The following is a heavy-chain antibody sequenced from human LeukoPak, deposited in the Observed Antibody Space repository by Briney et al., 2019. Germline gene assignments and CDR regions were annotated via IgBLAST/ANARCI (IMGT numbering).Heavy chain of an antibody. CDR2: IIPIFGTA. D-gene: IGHD3-10*01. V-gene: IGHV1-69*13. J-gene: IGHJ6*03. CDR1: GGTFSSYA. CDR3: ARDGPRGNYMDV. Sequence: SVKVSCKAFGGTFSSYAISWVRQAPGQGLEWMGGIIPIFGTANYAQKFQGRVTITADESTSTAYMELSSLRSEDTAVYYCARDGPRGNYMDVWGKGTTVTVSS.